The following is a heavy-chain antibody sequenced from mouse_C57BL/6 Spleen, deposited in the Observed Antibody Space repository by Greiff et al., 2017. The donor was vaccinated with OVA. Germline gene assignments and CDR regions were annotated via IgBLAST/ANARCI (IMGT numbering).Heavy chain of an antibody. CDR2: INPYNGGT. J-gene: IGHJ3*01. D-gene: IGHD2-4*01. V-gene: IGHV1-19*01. CDR3: ARSGYDYDGFAY. Sequence: VQLQQSGPVLVKPGASVKMSCKASGYTFTDYYMNWVKQSHGKSLEWIGVINPYNGGTSYNQKFKGKATLTVDKSSSTAYMELNSLTSEDSAVYYGARSGYDYDGFAYWGQGTLVTVSA. CDR1: GYTFTDYY.